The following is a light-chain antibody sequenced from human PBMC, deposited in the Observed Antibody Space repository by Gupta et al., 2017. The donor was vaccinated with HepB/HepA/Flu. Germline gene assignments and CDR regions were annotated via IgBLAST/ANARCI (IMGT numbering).Light chain of an antibody. CDR2: DAS. CDR3: QQYDNLSMCS. Sequence: DIQMTQYPSSLSASVGDRVTITCQASQDISNYLNWYQQKPRKAPKLLIYDASNLETGVPSRFSGSGSGTDFTFTISSLQPEDIATYYCQQYDNLSMCSFGQGTKLEIK. J-gene: IGKJ2*04. V-gene: IGKV1-33*01. CDR1: QDISNY.